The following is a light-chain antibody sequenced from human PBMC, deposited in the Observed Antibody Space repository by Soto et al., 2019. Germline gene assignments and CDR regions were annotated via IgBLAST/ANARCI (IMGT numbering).Light chain of an antibody. J-gene: IGLJ1*01. Sequence: QSVLTQPASVSGSPGQSITISCTGTSSDVGSYNLVSWYQQHPGKAPKLMIFEGSKRPSGLSNRFSGSESGNTASLTISGLQAEDEADYYCCSYASSSTPFVFGTGTKVTVL. CDR3: CSYASSSTPFV. CDR1: SSDVGSYNL. V-gene: IGLV2-23*01. CDR2: EGS.